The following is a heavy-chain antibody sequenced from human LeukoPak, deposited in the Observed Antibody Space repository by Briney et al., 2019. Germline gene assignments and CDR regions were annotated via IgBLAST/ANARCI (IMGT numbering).Heavy chain of an antibody. Sequence: GGSLRLSCAASGFTFNVYAMSWVRQSPGKGLEWVAAISGSDPGTYNADSVKGRFTISRDNSKNTLYLQMNSLRAEDTAVYYCAKCEAYYYDSSGYYEGYFDLWGRGTLVTVSS. D-gene: IGHD3-22*01. V-gene: IGHV3-23*01. CDR3: AKCEAYYYDSSGYYEGYFDL. J-gene: IGHJ2*01. CDR2: ISGSDPGT. CDR1: GFTFNVYA.